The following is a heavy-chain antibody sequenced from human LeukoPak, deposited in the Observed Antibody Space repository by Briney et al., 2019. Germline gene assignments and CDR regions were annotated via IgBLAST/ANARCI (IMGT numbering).Heavy chain of an antibody. CDR2: IYYSGST. CDR3: AATYYDFWSGYYTGYYFDY. Sequence: SETLSLTCTVSGGSVSSGSYYWSWIRQPPGKGLERIGYIYYSGSTNYNPSLKSRVAISVDTSKNQFSLKLSSVTAADTAVYYCAATYYDFWSGYYTGYYFDYWGQGTLVTVSS. J-gene: IGHJ4*02. CDR1: GGSVSSGSYY. V-gene: IGHV4-61*01. D-gene: IGHD3-3*01.